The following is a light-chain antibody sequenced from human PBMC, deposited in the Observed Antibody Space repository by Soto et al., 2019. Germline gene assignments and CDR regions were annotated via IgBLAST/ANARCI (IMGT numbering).Light chain of an antibody. J-gene: IGKJ5*01. Sequence: DIQMTQSPSSVSASVGGRVTITCRASQDVNYWVAWYQQKPGRAPQLLVYASSSLQSGVSSRFSASGSGTDFTLTITGLQPEDFATYYCQQGNSVPLTFGQGTRLEIK. CDR2: ASS. CDR3: QQGNSVPLT. V-gene: IGKV1-12*01. CDR1: QDVNYW.